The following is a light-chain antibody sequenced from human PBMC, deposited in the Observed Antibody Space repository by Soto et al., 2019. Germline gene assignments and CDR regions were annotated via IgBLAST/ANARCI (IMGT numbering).Light chain of an antibody. Sequence: QSALTQPASVSGSPGQSITISCTGTSSDVGAYTYVSWYQQHPGKAPKLMIFEVSDRPSGVSNRFSGSKSGNTASLTISGLQAEDEADYYCSSYTTSHPLVFGGGTKLTVL. J-gene: IGLJ2*01. V-gene: IGLV2-14*01. CDR1: SSDVGAYTY. CDR3: SSYTTSHPLV. CDR2: EVS.